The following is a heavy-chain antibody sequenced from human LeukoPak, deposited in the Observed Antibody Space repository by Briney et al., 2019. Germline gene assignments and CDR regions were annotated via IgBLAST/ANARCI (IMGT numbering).Heavy chain of an antibody. CDR1: GGSVSSSTHY. J-gene: IGHJ4*02. Sequence: PSETLSLTCTVSGGSVSSSTHYWGWIRQPPGNGLEWIGIIFYTGTTYKNPSLESRVTVSRDKSQNQFTLKMKSVTAADTAVYYCARLPWSDTGGYFDFWGQGIQVTVSS. CDR2: IFYTGTT. D-gene: IGHD2-8*02. V-gene: IGHV4-39*01. CDR3: ARLPWSDTGGYFDF.